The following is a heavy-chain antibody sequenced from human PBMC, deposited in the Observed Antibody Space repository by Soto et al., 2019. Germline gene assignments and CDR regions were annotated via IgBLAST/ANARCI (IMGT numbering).Heavy chain of an antibody. CDR3: ARDWRRYPTETPPH. CDR2: IDPSDSYT. J-gene: IGHJ4*02. D-gene: IGHD3-9*01. V-gene: IGHV5-10-1*01. Sequence: GESLKISCKGSGYSFTRYWISWVRQIPGKGLEWMGRIDPSDSYTNYSPSFQGHVTISADKSISTAYLQWSSLKASDTAMYYCARDWRRYPTETPPHWGQGTLVTVSS. CDR1: GYSFTRYW.